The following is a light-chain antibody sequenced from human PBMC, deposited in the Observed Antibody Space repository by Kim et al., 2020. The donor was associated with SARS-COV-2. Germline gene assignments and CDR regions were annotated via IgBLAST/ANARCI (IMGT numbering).Light chain of an antibody. CDR3: QQYNSYPRT. CDR1: QGISSY. CDR2: AAS. J-gene: IGKJ1*01. Sequence: IQITQSPSSLSASTGDRVTITCRASQGISSYLAWYQQKPGKAPKLLIYAASTLQSGVPSRFSGSGSGTDFTLTISSLQSEDFATYYCQQYNSYPRTFGQGTKVDIK. V-gene: IGKV1-8*01.